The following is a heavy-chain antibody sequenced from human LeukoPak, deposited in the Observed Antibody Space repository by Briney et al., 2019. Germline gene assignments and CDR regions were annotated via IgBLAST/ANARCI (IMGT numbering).Heavy chain of an antibody. CDR1: GFTFSSYW. CDR3: ATMWGVEPAAVIDY. V-gene: IGHV3-7*01. Sequence: PGGSLRLSCAASGFTFSSYWMNWARQAPGKGLEWVASINHNGNVNYYVDSVKGRFTISRDNSKNTLYLQINSLRAEDTAVYYCATMWGVEPAAVIDYWGQGTLVTVSS. J-gene: IGHJ4*02. D-gene: IGHD2-2*01. CDR2: INHNGNVN.